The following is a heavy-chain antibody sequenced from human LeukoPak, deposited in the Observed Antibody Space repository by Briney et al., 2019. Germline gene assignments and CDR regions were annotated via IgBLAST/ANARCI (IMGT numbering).Heavy chain of an antibody. Sequence: PSETLSLTCAVYGGSFSDYFWSWIRQPPGKGLEWIGEISHSGSTTYNPSLRSRVTISVDTSKNQFSLKLSSVTAADTAVYYCARLDAFDIWGRGTMVTVSS. CDR3: ARLDAFDI. V-gene: IGHV4-34*01. J-gene: IGHJ3*02. CDR1: GGSFSDYF. CDR2: ISHSGST.